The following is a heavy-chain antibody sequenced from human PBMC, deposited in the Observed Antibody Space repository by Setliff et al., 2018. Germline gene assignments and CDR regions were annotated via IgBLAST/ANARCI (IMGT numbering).Heavy chain of an antibody. V-gene: IGHV4-61*02. J-gene: IGHJ4*02. CDR1: GGSISSGSYY. D-gene: IGHD2-15*01. CDR3: ARQGTYCDGGGGSCFPPNY. Sequence: SETLSLTCTVSGGSISSGSYYWSWIRQPAGKGLEWIGRIFTSGSTNYNPSLKSRVTISVDTSKNQFSLKLSSVTAVDTAVYYCARQGTYCDGGGGSCFPPNYWGQGTLVTVSS. CDR2: IFTSGST.